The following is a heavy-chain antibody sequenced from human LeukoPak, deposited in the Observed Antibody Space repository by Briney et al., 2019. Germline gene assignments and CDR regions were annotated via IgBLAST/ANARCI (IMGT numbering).Heavy chain of an antibody. J-gene: IGHJ4*02. D-gene: IGHD3-16*01. CDR2: FDPEKGER. CDR1: EYSLSEVS. V-gene: IGHV1-24*01. CDR3: AADLSGMLLKPGFHE. Sequence: AAVKVSCKVSEYSLSEVSIHWVRQAPGKGLEWMGGFDPEKGERIFAQKFKGRVTMTDDTTADTAYMQLTSLLSGDTAVYYCAADLSGMLLKPGFHEWGQGTLVSVSS.